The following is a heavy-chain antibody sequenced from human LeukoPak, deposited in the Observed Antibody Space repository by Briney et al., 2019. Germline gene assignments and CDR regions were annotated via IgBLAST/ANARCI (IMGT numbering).Heavy chain of an antibody. V-gene: IGHV3-15*01. D-gene: IGHD2/OR15-2a*01. CDR1: GFTFSNAW. CDR3: TTRNRVTGSLDY. CDR2: IKSKTDGETT. Sequence: GGSLRLSCAASGFTFSNAWMSWVRQAPGKGLEWVGRIKSKTDGETTDYAAPVKGRFTISRDDSKNTLYLQVNSLKTDDTAAYYCTTRNRVTGSLDYWGQGTLVTVSS. J-gene: IGHJ4*02.